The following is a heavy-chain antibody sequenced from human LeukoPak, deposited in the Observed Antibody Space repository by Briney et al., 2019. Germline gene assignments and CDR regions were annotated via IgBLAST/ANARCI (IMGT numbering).Heavy chain of an antibody. CDR2: INGDGSTT. CDR3: ARSMVPLFED. Sequence: PGGSLRLSCAASGFTFSSYWMHWVRQAPGKGLVWVSRINGDGSTTTYADSVKGRFTISRDNAKNTLYLQMNSLTAEDTAVYYCARSMVPLFEDWGQGTLVTVSS. J-gene: IGHJ4*02. CDR1: GFTFSSYW. D-gene: IGHD4/OR15-4a*01. V-gene: IGHV3-74*01.